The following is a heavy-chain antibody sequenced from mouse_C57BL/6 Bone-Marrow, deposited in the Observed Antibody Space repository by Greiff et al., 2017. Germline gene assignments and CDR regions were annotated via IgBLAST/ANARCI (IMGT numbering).Heavy chain of an antibody. Sequence: VQLQQPGAELVKPGASVKLSCKASGYTFTSYWMHWVKQRPGQGLEWIGMIHPNSGSTNYNEKFKSKATLTVDKSSSTAYMQLSILTAENTAVYYCARSKSHSNYDYGGQGTTLTVSS. CDR3: ARSKSHSNYDY. D-gene: IGHD2-5*01. CDR2: IHPNSGST. J-gene: IGHJ2*01. CDR1: GYTFTSYW. V-gene: IGHV1-64*01.